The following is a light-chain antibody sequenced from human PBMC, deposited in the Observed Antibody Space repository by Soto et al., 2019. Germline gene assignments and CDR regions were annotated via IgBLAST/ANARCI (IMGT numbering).Light chain of an antibody. J-gene: IGKJ4*01. V-gene: IGKV1-27*01. Sequence: DIHMTQSPSSLSASVGDRVTLTCRASQGISNFLAWYQQKPGKVPKLLIYAASTLQAGVPSRFSGSGSGTDFTLTISSLQPEDVATYYCQKYNCAPQAFGGGTKVEIK. CDR1: QGISNF. CDR2: AAS. CDR3: QKYNCAPQA.